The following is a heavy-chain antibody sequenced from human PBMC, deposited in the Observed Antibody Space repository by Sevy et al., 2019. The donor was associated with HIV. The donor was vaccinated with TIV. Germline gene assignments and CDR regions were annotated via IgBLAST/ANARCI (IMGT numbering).Heavy chain of an antibody. CDR3: AIPTLGYSYGLGDY. V-gene: IGHV3-30*03. Sequence: GGSLRLSCAASGFSFSSYWMSWVRQAPGKGLEWVAVISYDGSNKYYADSVKGRFTISRDNSKNTLYLQMNSLRAEDTAVYYCAIPTLGYSYGLGDYWGQGTLVTVSS. D-gene: IGHD5-18*01. CDR1: GFSFSSYW. CDR2: ISYDGSNK. J-gene: IGHJ4*02.